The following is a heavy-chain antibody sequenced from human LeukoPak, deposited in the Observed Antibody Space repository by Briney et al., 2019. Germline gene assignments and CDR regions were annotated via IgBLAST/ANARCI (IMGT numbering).Heavy chain of an antibody. D-gene: IGHD6-19*01. Sequence: PGGSLRLSCAASGFTFSSYGMNWVRQAPGKGLEWVAFIRYDGSNKYYADSVKGRFTISRDNSKNTLYLQMNSLRAEDTAVYYCANARGGIAVAGTDYWRQGTLVTVSS. CDR3: ANARGGIAVAGTDY. CDR2: IRYDGSNK. CDR1: GFTFSSYG. V-gene: IGHV3-30*02. J-gene: IGHJ4*02.